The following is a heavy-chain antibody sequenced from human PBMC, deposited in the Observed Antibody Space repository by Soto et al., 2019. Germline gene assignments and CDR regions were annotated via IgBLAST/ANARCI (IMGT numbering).Heavy chain of an antibody. CDR3: ARGKMVRGVIRSWFAP. J-gene: IGHJ5*02. Sequence: SQTLSLTCAISGDSVSSNSAAWNWIRQSPSRGLEWLGRTYYRSKWYNDYAVSVKSRITINPDTSKNQFSLQLNSVTPEDTAVYYCARGKMVRGVIRSWFAPWGQGTLVTVSS. D-gene: IGHD3-10*01. CDR1: GDSVSSNSAA. V-gene: IGHV6-1*01. CDR2: TYYRSKWYN.